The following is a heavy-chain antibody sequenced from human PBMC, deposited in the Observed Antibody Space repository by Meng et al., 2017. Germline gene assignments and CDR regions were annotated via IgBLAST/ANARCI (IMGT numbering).Heavy chain of an antibody. J-gene: IGHJ4*02. CDR3: LDEAPRSDY. CDR2: ISGDGSIT. D-gene: IGHD3-9*01. CDR1: GFTFNNYW. Sequence: EVESVVSGGRLVQPGGSLRLSCAASGFTFNNYWMHWVRQVPGKGLVWVSRISGDGSITNYADSVKGRFTISRDNAKNTLYLQMNSLRPEDTAVYYCLDEAPRSDYWGQGSLVTVSS. V-gene: IGHV3-74*01.